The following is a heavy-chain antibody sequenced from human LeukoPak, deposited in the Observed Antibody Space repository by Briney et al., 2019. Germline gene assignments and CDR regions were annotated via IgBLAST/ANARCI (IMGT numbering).Heavy chain of an antibody. D-gene: IGHD1-26*01. CDR2: INWIGGST. CDR3: ARVRVVWDLDDAFDI. Sequence: GGSLRLSCAASGFNFGDYAMSWVRQAPRKGLEWVSGINWIGGSTGYEDSVKGRFTISRDNAKNSLFLQMNSLRAEDTALYYCARVRVVWDLDDAFDIWGQGTMVIVSS. V-gene: IGHV3-20*04. CDR1: GFNFGDYA. J-gene: IGHJ3*02.